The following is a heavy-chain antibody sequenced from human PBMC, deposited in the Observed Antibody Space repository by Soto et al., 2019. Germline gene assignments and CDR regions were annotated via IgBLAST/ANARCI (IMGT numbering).Heavy chain of an antibody. CDR1: GFTFSSYE. Sequence: VQLVESGGGLVQPGGSLRLSCAASGFTFSSYEMNWVRQAPGKGLEGVSYISSSGSTIYYADSVKGRFTISRDNAKNSLYLQMNSLRAEDTAVYYCAREYSSSPGGFDYWGQGTLVTVSS. J-gene: IGHJ4*02. V-gene: IGHV3-48*03. CDR2: ISSSGSTI. CDR3: AREYSSSPGGFDY. D-gene: IGHD6-13*01.